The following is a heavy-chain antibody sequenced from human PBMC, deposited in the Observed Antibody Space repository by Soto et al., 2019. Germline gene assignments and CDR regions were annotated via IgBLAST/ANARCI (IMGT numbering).Heavy chain of an antibody. V-gene: IGHV3-21*01. J-gene: IGHJ6*02. Sequence: GGSLRLSCAASGFSFNTYSMNWVRQAPGKGLEWVSSISSSSSYIYYADSVEGRFTISRDNAKNSLYLQMNSLRAEDTAVYYCARLDWLSYYYYYGMDVWGQGTTVTVSS. D-gene: IGHD3-9*01. CDR2: ISSSSSYI. CDR3: ARLDWLSYYYYYGMDV. CDR1: GFSFNTYS.